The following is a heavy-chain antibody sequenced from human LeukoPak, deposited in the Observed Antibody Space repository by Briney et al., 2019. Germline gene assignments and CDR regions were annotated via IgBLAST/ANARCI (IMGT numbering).Heavy chain of an antibody. Sequence: PGGSLRLFCEGSGFTFSTSWMDWVPQAPGEGLQWVANIKPDGSDKAYAEKVRVRFTIARANAKNSLYLEINSLAADATAVYYYARERGCRQYDYWGQGTLVTVSS. CDR3: ARERGCRQYDY. CDR1: GFTFSTSW. D-gene: IGHD5-24*01. CDR2: IKPDGSDK. J-gene: IGHJ4*02. V-gene: IGHV3-7*04.